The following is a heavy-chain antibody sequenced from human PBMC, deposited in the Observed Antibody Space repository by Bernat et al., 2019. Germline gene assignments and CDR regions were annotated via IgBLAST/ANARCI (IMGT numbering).Heavy chain of an antibody. CDR2: ISYDGSNK. V-gene: IGHV3-30*18. CDR1: GFTFSSYG. Sequence: VQLVESGGDLVQPGGSLRLSCAVSGFTFSSYGMHWVRQAPGKGLEWVAIISYDGSNKYYADSVKGRFTISRDNSKNSLFLQMSSLRAEDTAVYYCAKEGGSYDYYYYGMDVWGQGTTVTVSS. D-gene: IGHD1-26*01. J-gene: IGHJ6*02. CDR3: AKEGGSYDYYYYGMDV.